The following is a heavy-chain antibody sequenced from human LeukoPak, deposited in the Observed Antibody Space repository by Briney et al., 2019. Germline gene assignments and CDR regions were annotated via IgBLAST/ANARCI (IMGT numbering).Heavy chain of an antibody. V-gene: IGHV4-34*01. CDR1: GGSFSGYY. J-gene: IGHJ6*03. Sequence: PSGTLSLTCAVYGGSFSGYYWSWIRQPPGKGLEWIGEINHSGSTNYNPSLKSRVTMSVDKSKNQFSLKVSSVTAADTAVYYCARPAVTTRYYYYMDVWGNGTTVIISS. D-gene: IGHD4-17*01. CDR2: INHSGST. CDR3: ARPAVTTRYYYYMDV.